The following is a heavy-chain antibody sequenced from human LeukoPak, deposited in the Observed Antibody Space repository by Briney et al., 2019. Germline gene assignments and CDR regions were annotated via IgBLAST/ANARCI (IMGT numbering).Heavy chain of an antibody. V-gene: IGHV1-8*01. J-gene: IGHJ4*02. Sequence: GASVKVSCKASGYTFTSYDISWVRQATGHGLEWMGWMNPNSGNTCYAQKFQGRVTMTRNTSTSTAYMELSSLRSEDTAVYYCARDGRIEIGYWGQGTLVTVSS. CDR1: GYTFTSYD. CDR3: ARDGRIEIGY. D-gene: IGHD2/OR15-2a*01. CDR2: MNPNSGNT.